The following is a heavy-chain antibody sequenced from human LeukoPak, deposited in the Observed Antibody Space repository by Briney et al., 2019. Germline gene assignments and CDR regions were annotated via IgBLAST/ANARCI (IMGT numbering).Heavy chain of an antibody. CDR1: GFTFSDYY. CDR2: ISSNNNI. Sequence: GGSLRLSCAASGFTFSDYYMSWIRQAPGKGLEWVSSISSNNNIYYADSVKGRFTISRDNAKNSLSLHMNSLRGEDTAVYYCGREDCNNVRCYGASDAWGQGTLVTVSS. D-gene: IGHD2-2*01. J-gene: IGHJ5*02. V-gene: IGHV3-69-1*01. CDR3: GREDCNNVRCYGASDA.